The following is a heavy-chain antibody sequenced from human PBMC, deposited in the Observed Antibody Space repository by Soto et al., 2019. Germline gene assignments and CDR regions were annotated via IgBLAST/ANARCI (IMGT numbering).Heavy chain of an antibody. V-gene: IGHV1-18*01. CDR3: AKSPRGEMATD. D-gene: IGHD5-12*01. J-gene: IGHJ4*02. CDR2: INTYNGMT. Sequence: QVQLVQSGGEVKKPGASVTVSCKASGYTFINYHITWVRQAPGQGLEWMAWINTYNGMTDYAQRFQSRITKTRDISRSTADMELRILGSDDTAVYFCAKSPRGEMATDWGQGTLVTVSS. CDR1: GYTFINYH.